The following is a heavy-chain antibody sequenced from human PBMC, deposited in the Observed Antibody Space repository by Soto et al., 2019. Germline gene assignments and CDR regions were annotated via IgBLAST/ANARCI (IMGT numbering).Heavy chain of an antibody. Sequence: PGVPLSRSSAASGYIFVAHILNWVRPAAGKRLNRTSSINQRGLTKFYADSERGRITISRHDSSSSLFLQMNHLRAEDTASYYCATLYGNHYFGLAVWGQGTTVSVSS. CDR1: GYIFVAHI. J-gene: IGHJ6*02. D-gene: IGHD2-8*01. CDR2: INQRGLTK. V-gene: IGHV3-48*01. CDR3: ATLYGNHYFGLAV.